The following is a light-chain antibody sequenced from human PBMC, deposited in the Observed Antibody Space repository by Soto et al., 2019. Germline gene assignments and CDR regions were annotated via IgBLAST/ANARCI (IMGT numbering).Light chain of an antibody. J-gene: IGKJ2*01. CDR1: QSVSSRY. Sequence: ENVLTQSPGTLSLSPGERATLSCRASQSVSSRYLAWYQQKPGQAPRLLIYGASSRATGIPDRFSGGGSGTDFTLTISSLEPEDFALYYCQQYVSSPPGYTFGQGTKLEIK. V-gene: IGKV3-20*01. CDR2: GAS. CDR3: QQYVSSPPGYT.